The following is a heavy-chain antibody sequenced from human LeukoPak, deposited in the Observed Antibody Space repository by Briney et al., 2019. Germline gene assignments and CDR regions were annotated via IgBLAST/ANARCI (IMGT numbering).Heavy chain of an antibody. CDR1: GGSFDHYY. CDR2: INHRGGT. D-gene: IGHD2-15*01. CDR3: AMPGFCSVTTCSNWFES. J-gene: IGHJ5*01. V-gene: IGHV4-34*01. Sequence: PSETLSLNCAVYGGSFDHYYWSWIRQPPGRGLEWVGAINHRGGTTYNPSLKSRVTMSVDTSKNQFSLRLRAVTAADTAVYYCAMPGFCSVTTCSNWFESWGQGTLVTVSS.